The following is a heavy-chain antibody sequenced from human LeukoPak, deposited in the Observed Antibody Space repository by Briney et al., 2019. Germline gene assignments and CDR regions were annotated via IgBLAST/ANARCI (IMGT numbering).Heavy chain of an antibody. CDR3: AREYGSGSYPYYFDY. V-gene: IGHV3-53*01. J-gene: IGHJ4*02. CDR1: GFTVSSNY. D-gene: IGHD3-10*01. Sequence: GGSLRLSCAASGFTVSSNYMSWVRQAPGKGLEWVSVIYSGGSTYYADSVKGRFTISRDNSKNTLYLQMNSLRAEDTAVYYCAREYGSGSYPYYFDYWGQGTLVTVSS. CDR2: IYSGGST.